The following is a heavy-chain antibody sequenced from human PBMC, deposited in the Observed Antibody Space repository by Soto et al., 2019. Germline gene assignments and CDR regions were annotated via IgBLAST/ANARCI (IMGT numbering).Heavy chain of an antibody. J-gene: IGHJ4*02. Sequence: QVQLVDSGGGVVQPGRSLRLSCAASGFTFSIFGIHWVRQAPGKGLEWAAIIWYDGSNAYYADSVRGRFTISRDNSKNTVYLQMNSLRAEATAVYYCARDKGSSTVVSGISQEGYFDSWGQGTLVTVSS. CDR2: IWYDGSNA. CDR3: ARDKGSSTVVSGISQEGYFDS. V-gene: IGHV3-33*01. D-gene: IGHD6-19*01. CDR1: GFTFSIFG.